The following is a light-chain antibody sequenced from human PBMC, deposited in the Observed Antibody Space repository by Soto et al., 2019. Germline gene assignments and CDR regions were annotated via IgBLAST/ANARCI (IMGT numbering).Light chain of an antibody. CDR2: DVS. V-gene: IGLV2-11*01. J-gene: IGLJ3*02. CDR3: CSYVGSSSWV. CDR1: SSDVGAYNY. Sequence: QSALTQPRSVSGSPGQSVAISCTGTSSDVGAYNYVSWYQQHPGKAPKLLIYDVSKRPSGAPDRFSGSKSGNTASLTISGLQAEDEADYYCCSYVGSSSWVFGGGTKLTVL.